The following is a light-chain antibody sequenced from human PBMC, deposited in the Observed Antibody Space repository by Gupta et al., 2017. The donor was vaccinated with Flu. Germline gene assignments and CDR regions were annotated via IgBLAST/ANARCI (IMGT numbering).Light chain of an antibody. CDR2: GTS. CDR3: QRDKNSRT. CDR1: QSVSSRY. J-gene: IGKJ5*01. Sequence: EIGLTQSPGTLSLSPGERATLSCRASQSVSSRYFAWYQQKPGQAPRLLIYGTSNRATSLADRFSGSAGGTGFTLTSSILEHEDFAVYYCQRDKNSRTFGQGTRLEIK. V-gene: IGKV3-20*01.